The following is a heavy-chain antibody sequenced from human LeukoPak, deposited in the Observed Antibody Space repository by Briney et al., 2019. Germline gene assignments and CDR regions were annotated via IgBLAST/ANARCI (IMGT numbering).Heavy chain of an antibody. D-gene: IGHD1-1*01. CDR2: IYYSGST. Sequence: SETLSLTCTVSGGSISTYYWSWIRQPPGKGLEWIGYIYYSGSTNYNPSLKSRVTISVDTSKTQFSLKLSSVTAVDTAVYYCARAQLNLLVDFGMDVWGQGSTVTVSS. J-gene: IGHJ6*02. CDR3: ARAQLNLLVDFGMDV. V-gene: IGHV4-59*01. CDR1: GGSISTYY.